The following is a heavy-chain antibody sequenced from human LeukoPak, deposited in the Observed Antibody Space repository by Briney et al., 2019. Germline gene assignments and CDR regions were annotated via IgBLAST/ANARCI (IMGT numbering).Heavy chain of an antibody. CDR2: IHTSGDT. J-gene: IGHJ5*02. Sequence: GGSLRLSCAASGLTGSHNYVSWVRQAPGKGLEWVSAIHTSGDTCYADSVKGRFTISRNTSKNTLYLQINSLRVEDTAVYYCIVFGDSNHWGQGTLVTVSS. V-gene: IGHV3-53*01. CDR1: GLTGSHNY. D-gene: IGHD4-17*01. CDR3: IVFGDSNH.